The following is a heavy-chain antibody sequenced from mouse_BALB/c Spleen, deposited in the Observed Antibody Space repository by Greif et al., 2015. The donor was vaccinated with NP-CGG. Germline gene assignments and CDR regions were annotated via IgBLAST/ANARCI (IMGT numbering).Heavy chain of an antibody. CDR2: INPDSSTI. V-gene: IGHV4-1*02. J-gene: IGHJ2*01. D-gene: IGHD1-1*01. CDR3: ARQGYYGSSAY. Sequence: DVQLVESGGGLVQPGGSLKLSCAASGFDFSGYWMSWVRQAPGKGLEWIGEINPDSSTINYTPSLKDRFIISRDNAKNTLYLQMSKVRSEDTALYYCARQGYYGSSAYWGQGTTPTVSS. CDR1: GFDFSGYW.